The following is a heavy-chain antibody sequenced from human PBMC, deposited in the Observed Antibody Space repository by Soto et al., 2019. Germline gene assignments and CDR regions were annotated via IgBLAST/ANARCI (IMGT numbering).Heavy chain of an antibody. V-gene: IGHV4-34*01. CDR3: ARPRLNNVPSKGAFDI. Sequence: QVQLQQWGAGLLKPSETLSLTCAVYGGSFSGYYWSWIRQPPGKGLEWIGEINHSGSTNYNPALKSRVTISVETSKNKFSLKLSSVTAADTAVYYCARPRLNNVPSKGAFDIWGQGTMVTVSS. CDR1: GGSFSGYY. D-gene: IGHD2-8*01. CDR2: INHSGST. J-gene: IGHJ3*02.